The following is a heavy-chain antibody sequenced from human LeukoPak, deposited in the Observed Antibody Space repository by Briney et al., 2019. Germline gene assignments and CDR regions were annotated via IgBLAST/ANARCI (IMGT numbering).Heavy chain of an antibody. CDR3: AKDRAAAAGTRAEYYDYYGMDV. D-gene: IGHD6-13*01. CDR2: ISYDGSNK. V-gene: IGHV3-30*18. Sequence: GRSLRLSCAVSGFTFSSYGMHWVRQAPGKGLEWVAVISYDGSNKYYADSVKGRFTISRDNSKNTLYLQMNSLRVEDTAVYNCAKDRAAAAGTRAEYYDYYGMDVWGQGTTVTVSS. CDR1: GFTFSSYG. J-gene: IGHJ6*02.